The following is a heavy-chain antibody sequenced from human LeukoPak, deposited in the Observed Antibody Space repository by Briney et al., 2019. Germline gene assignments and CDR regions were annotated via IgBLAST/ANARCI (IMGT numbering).Heavy chain of an antibody. J-gene: IGHJ4*02. CDR2: ISSSSSYI. V-gene: IGHV3-21*01. Sequence: GGSLRLSCAASGFTFSSYSMNWVRQAPGKGLEWVSSISSSSSYIYYADSVKGRFTISRDNAKNSLYLQMNSLRAEDTAVYYCARIAPEAQLVFDYWGQGTLVTVSS. CDR3: ARIAPEAQLVFDY. D-gene: IGHD6-13*01. CDR1: GFTFSSYS.